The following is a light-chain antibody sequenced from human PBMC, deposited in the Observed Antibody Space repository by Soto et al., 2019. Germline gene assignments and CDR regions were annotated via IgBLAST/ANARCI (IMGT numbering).Light chain of an antibody. CDR1: QSVRRY. CDR3: QQRNNWPPIT. J-gene: IGKJ5*01. V-gene: IGKV3-11*01. CDR2: DAS. Sequence: TLTRPPGERATLSCRASQSVRRYLAWYQQKPGQAPRLLIYDASTRATGIPARFSGSGSETDFTLTITSLEPEDFAVYYCQQRNNWPPITFGQGTRLEIK.